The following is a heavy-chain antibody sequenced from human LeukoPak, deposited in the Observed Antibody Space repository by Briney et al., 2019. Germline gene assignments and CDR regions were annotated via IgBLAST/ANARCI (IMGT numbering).Heavy chain of an antibody. CDR3: TTTMTPGY. CDR1: GFTFSNAW. J-gene: IGHJ4*02. D-gene: IGHD3-22*01. CDR2: FKSKTDGGTT. V-gene: IGHV3-15*01. Sequence: GGSLRLSCAASGFTFSNAWMSWVRQAPGKGLEWVGRFKSKTDGGTTDYAAPVKGRFSISRDDSQTTLYLQMNSLKTEDTAVYYCTTTMTPGYWGQGTLVTVSS.